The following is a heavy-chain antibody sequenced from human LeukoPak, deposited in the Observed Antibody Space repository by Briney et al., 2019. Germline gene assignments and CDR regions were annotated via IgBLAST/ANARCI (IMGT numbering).Heavy chain of an antibody. Sequence: GGSLRLSCAASGFTFSSFEMNWVRQTPGKGLEWVSFISGGGTTIYYADSVKGRFTISRDNAKKSLYLQMNSLRAEDTAVYYCARAEGSYYDILTGYYTPYYFDYWGQGTLVTVSS. CDR1: GFTFSSFE. J-gene: IGHJ4*02. CDR3: ARAEGSYYDILTGYYTPYYFDY. V-gene: IGHV3-48*03. D-gene: IGHD3-9*01. CDR2: ISGGGTTI.